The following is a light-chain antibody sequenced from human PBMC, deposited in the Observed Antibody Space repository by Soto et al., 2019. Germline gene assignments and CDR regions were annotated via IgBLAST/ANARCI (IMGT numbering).Light chain of an antibody. CDR2: NVR. CDR3: TSSTSDSLYV. V-gene: IGLV2-14*01. CDR1: SSDVGGSNY. Sequence: QSALTQPVSVSGSPGQSITISCTGTSSDVGGSNYVSWYQQYPGKVPKLLIYNVRIRPSGVSNRFSGSKSGNTASLTISGLQAEDEADYFCTSSTSDSLYVFGTGTKVTVL. J-gene: IGLJ1*01.